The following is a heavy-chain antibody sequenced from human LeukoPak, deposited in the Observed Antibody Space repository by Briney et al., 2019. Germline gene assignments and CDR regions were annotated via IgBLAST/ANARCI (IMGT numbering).Heavy chain of an antibody. CDR3: ARGDLTYYYDSSGYSD. J-gene: IGHJ4*02. D-gene: IGHD3-22*01. Sequence: GSVKVSCKASGYSFTSYDIIWVRQATGQGLEWMGWMNPNSGNTGYGQNFQGRITMTRNTSISTAYMELSSLRSDDTAVYYCARGDLTYYYDSSGYSDWGQGTLVTVSS. CDR1: GYSFTSYD. CDR2: MNPNSGNT. V-gene: IGHV1-8*01.